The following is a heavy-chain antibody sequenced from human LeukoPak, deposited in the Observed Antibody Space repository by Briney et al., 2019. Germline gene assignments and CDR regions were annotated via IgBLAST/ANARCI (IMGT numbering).Heavy chain of an antibody. CDR1: GFTFSSYA. CDR3: VKQDFGYYYYYYMDV. Sequence: PGGSLRLSCAASGFTFSSYAMSWVRQAPGKGLEWVSAISGSGGSTYYADSVKGRFTISRDNSKNTLYLQMNSLRAEDTAVYYCVKQDFGYYYYYYMDVWGKGTTVTVSS. J-gene: IGHJ6*03. D-gene: IGHD2-15*01. CDR2: ISGSGGST. V-gene: IGHV3-23*01.